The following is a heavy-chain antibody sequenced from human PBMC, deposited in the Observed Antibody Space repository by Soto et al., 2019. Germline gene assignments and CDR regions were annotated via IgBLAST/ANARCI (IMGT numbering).Heavy chain of an antibody. Sequence: GGSLRLSCAASGFTFGSYAMHWVRQAPGKGLEWVAVISYDGSNKYYADSVKGRFTISRDNSKNTLYLQMNSLRAEDTAVYYCARDGSDRTIDYWGQGTLVTVSS. J-gene: IGHJ4*02. D-gene: IGHD1-1*01. CDR3: ARDGSDRTIDY. CDR2: ISYDGSNK. CDR1: GFTFGSYA. V-gene: IGHV3-30-3*01.